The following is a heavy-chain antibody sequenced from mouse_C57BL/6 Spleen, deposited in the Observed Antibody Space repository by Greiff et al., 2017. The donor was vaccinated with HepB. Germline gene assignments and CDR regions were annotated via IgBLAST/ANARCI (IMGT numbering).Heavy chain of an antibody. V-gene: IGHV1-52*01. Sequence: QVQLQQPGAELVRPGSSVKLSCKASGYTFTSYWMHWVKQRPIQGLEWIGNIDPSDSETHYNQKFKDKATLTVDKSSSTAYMQLSSLPSEDSAVYYCARSVYYDYDDGYYYAMDYWGQGASVTVSS. J-gene: IGHJ4*01. D-gene: IGHD2-4*01. CDR2: IDPSDSET. CDR1: GYTFTSYW. CDR3: ARSVYYDYDDGYYYAMDY.